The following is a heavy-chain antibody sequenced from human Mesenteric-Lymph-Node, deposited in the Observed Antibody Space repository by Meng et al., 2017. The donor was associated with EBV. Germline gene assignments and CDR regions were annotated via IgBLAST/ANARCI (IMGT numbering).Heavy chain of an antibody. V-gene: IGHV4-34*01. CDR2: ISQSGDT. D-gene: IGHD3-3*02. CDR1: GGSFSGYH. Sequence: QVPLKQWGAGLLEPSETLSLTCEASGGSFSGYHWSWIRQPPGKGLEYIGEISQSGDTTYNPSLKSRVTISVDRSRNQFSPKMASVTAADTAVYYCARGAIFGIVITYFDYWSQGTLVTV. CDR3: ARGAIFGIVITYFDY. J-gene: IGHJ4*02.